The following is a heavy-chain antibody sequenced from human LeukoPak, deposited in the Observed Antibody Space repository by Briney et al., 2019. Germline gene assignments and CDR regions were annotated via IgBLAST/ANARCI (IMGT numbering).Heavy chain of an antibody. J-gene: IGHJ3*02. Sequence: SGGSLRLSCAASGFTFSSYGMHWVRQAPGKGLEWVAFIRYDGSNKYYADSVKGRFTISRDNSKNTLYLQMNSLRAEDTAVYYCAGRLTGTTIRADHDAFDIWGQGTMVTVSS. CDR2: IRYDGSNK. CDR3: AGRLTGTTIRADHDAFDI. D-gene: IGHD1-7*01. V-gene: IGHV3-30*02. CDR1: GFTFSSYG.